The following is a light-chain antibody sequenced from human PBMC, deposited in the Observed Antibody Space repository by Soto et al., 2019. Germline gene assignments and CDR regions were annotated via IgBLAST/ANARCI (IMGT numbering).Light chain of an antibody. J-gene: IGLJ2*01. Sequence: QSALTQPASVSGSPGQSITISGTGTSSDVGGYNYVSWYQQHPGKAPKLMIYDVDNRPSGVSNRFSGSRSGNTASLTISGLQAEDEADYYCSSYTSTSTVVFGGGTKLTVL. V-gene: IGLV2-14*01. CDR1: SSDVGGYNY. CDR3: SSYTSTSTVV. CDR2: DVD.